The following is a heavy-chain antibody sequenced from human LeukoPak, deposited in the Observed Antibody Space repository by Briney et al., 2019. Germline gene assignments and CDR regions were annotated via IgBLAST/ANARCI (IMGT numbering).Heavy chain of an antibody. CDR3: ARPYSSGPNAFDI. V-gene: IGHV3-7*01. CDR2: IKQDGSEK. Sequence: SLGGLRLSCAASGFTFTNYWINWVRQAPGKGPEWVAKIKQDGSEKFYARSVKGRFTISRDNAKNSLYLQMNSLRAEDTAVYYCARPYSSGPNAFDIWGQGTMVTVSS. D-gene: IGHD6-19*01. CDR1: GFTFTNYW. J-gene: IGHJ3*02.